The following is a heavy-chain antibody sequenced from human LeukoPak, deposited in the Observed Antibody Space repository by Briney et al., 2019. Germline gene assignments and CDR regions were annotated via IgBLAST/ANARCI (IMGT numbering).Heavy chain of an antibody. D-gene: IGHD6-19*01. J-gene: IGHJ4*02. Sequence: GGSLKISRKGSGYSFTSYWIGWVRQMPGKGLEWMGIIYPGDSDTRYSPSFQGQVTISADKSINPAYLQWSSLEASDTAMYYCARPHVAGTKGDYWGQGTLATVSS. CDR1: GYSFTSYW. V-gene: IGHV5-51*01. CDR3: ARPHVAGTKGDY. CDR2: IYPGDSDT.